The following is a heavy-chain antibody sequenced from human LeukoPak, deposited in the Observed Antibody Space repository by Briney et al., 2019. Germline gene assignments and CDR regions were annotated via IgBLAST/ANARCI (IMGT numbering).Heavy chain of an antibody. D-gene: IGHD3-16*02. CDR1: GFTFSSYS. V-gene: IGHV3-21*01. Sequence: GGSLRLSCAASGFTFSSYSMNWVRQAPGKGLEWVSSISSSSSYIYHADSVKGRFTISRDNAKNSLYLQMNSLRAEDTAVYYCARDSGGPYDYVWGSYRVNWFDPWGQGTLVTVSS. CDR3: ARDSGGPYDYVWGSYRVNWFDP. J-gene: IGHJ5*02. CDR2: ISSSSSYI.